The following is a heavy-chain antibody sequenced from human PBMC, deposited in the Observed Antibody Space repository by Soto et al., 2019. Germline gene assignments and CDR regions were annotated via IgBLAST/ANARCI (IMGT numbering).Heavy chain of an antibody. CDR3: ARAKHDYGGPADAFDI. CDR2: INPSGGST. J-gene: IGHJ3*02. Sequence: GASVKVSCKASGYTFTSYYMHWVRQAPGQGLEWMGIINPSGGSTSYAQKFQGRVTMTRDTSTSTVYMELSSLRSEDTAVYYCARAKHDYGGPADAFDIWGQGTMVTVSS. V-gene: IGHV1-46*01. D-gene: IGHD4-17*01. CDR1: GYTFTSYY.